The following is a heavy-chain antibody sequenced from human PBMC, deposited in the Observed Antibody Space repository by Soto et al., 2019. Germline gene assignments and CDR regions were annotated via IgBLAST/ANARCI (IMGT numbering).Heavy chain of an antibody. CDR2: FDPEDGET. CDR3: ATADSTVTTGGY. D-gene: IGHD4-17*01. J-gene: IGHJ4*02. CDR1: SRTLPDLY. Sequence: DSGRVCYEVSSRTLPDLYIKRVRQAPGKGLEWMGGFDPEDGETIYAQKFQGRVTMTEDTSTDTAYMELSSLRSEDTAVYYCATADSTVTTGGYCGQGTQVSGSS. V-gene: IGHV1-24*01.